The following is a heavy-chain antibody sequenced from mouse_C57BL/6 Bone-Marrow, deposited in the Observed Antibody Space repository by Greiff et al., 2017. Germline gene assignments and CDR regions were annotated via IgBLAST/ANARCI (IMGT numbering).Heavy chain of an antibody. V-gene: IGHV1-20*01. CDR3: ARSRCDCPCAY. D-gene: IGHD2-4*01. J-gene: IGHJ3*01. CDR1: GYSFTGYF. Sequence: VQLQESGPELVKPGDSVKISCKASGYSFTGYFMNWVMQSHGKSLEWIGRINPYNGDTFYNQKFKGKATLTVDKSSSTAYMELRRLTSEDSAVYYCARSRCDCPCAYWGQGTLVTVSA. CDR2: INPYNGDT.